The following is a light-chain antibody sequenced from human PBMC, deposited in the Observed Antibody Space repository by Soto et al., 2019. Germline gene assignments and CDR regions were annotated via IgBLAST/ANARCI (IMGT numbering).Light chain of an antibody. Sequence: DIVMTQSPDSLAVSLGERATINCKSSQTVLYNSNNKNYLAWYQQKPGQPPKLLIYWASTREYGVPDRFSGSGSGTDFTLTISSLQAEDGAVYYLQQYYSTPPTFGQGTKVEIK. V-gene: IGKV4-1*01. CDR3: QQYYSTPPT. J-gene: IGKJ1*01. CDR2: WAS. CDR1: QTVLYNSNNKNY.